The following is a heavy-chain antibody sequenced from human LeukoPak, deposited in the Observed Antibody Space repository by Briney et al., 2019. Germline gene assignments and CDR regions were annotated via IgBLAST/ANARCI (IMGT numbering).Heavy chain of an antibody. D-gene: IGHD6-6*01. CDR3: ARGKSARRSYYHGMDV. J-gene: IGHJ6*02. Sequence: ASVTVSFKASGYTFTSYDINWVRQATGQGLGWMGWMNPNSGNTGYAQKFQGRVTMTRNTSISTAYMELSSLRSEDTAVYYCARGKSARRSYYHGMDVWGQGTTVTVSS. CDR2: MNPNSGNT. CDR1: GYTFTSYD. V-gene: IGHV1-8*01.